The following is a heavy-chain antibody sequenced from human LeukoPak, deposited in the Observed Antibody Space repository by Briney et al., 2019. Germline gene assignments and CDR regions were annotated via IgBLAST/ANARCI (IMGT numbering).Heavy chain of an antibody. J-gene: IGHJ4*02. V-gene: IGHV1-18*01. CDR1: GYTFTSYG. CDR2: IGAYNGNT. D-gene: IGHD5-12*01. CDR3: ARDLQLGGYDYFDY. Sequence: ASVKVSCKASGYTFTSYGISWVRQAPGQGLEWMGWIGAYNGNTNYAQKLQGRVTMTTDTSTSTAYMELRSLRSDDTAVYYCARDLQLGGYDYFDYWGQGTLVTVSS.